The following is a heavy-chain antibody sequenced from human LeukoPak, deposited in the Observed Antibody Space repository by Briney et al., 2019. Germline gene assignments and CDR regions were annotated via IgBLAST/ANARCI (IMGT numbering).Heavy chain of an antibody. Sequence: GESLKISCKGSGYSFTSYWIGWVRQMPGKGLEWMGIIYPGDSDTRYSPSFQGQVTISADKSISTAYLQWSSLKASDTAMYYCARHPCPRYSYGFLYFDYWGQGTLVTVSS. CDR3: ARHPCPRYSYGFLYFDY. V-gene: IGHV5-51*01. CDR2: IYPGDSDT. CDR1: GYSFTSYW. D-gene: IGHD5-18*01. J-gene: IGHJ4*02.